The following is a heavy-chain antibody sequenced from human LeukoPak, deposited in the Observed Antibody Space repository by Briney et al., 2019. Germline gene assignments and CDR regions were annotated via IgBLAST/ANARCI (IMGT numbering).Heavy chain of an antibody. D-gene: IGHD2-21*02. CDR1: GFTFSSYS. Sequence: GGSLRLSCAASGFTFSSYSMNWVRQAPGKGLEWVSYITFSSSIIYYADSVKGRFTISRDNAKNSLYLQMNSLRAEDTALYYCARAGDNYYYYYMDVWGKGTTVTVSS. J-gene: IGHJ6*03. V-gene: IGHV3-48*04. CDR3: ARAGDNYYYYYMDV. CDR2: ITFSSSII.